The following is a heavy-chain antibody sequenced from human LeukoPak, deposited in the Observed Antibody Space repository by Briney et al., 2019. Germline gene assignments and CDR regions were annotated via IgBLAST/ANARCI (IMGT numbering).Heavy chain of an antibody. V-gene: IGHV3-48*04. D-gene: IGHD3-22*01. Sequence: GGSLRLSCAASGFTFSSYSMNWVRQAPGKGLEWVSYISSSSSTIYYADSVKGRFTISRDNAKNSLYLQMNSLRAEDTALYYCAKDIYRPHKGPAYYYDSSGPFPMAFDIWGQGTMVTVSS. CDR3: AKDIYRPHKGPAYYYDSSGPFPMAFDI. CDR1: GFTFSSYS. CDR2: ISSSSSTI. J-gene: IGHJ3*02.